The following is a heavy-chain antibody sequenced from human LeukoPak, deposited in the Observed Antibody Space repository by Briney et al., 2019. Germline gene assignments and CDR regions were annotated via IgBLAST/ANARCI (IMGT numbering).Heavy chain of an antibody. V-gene: IGHV4-59*08. CDR2: IYYSGST. CDR3: ARMGDAGSRSFDI. D-gene: IGHD1-26*01. J-gene: IGHJ3*02. Sequence: SETLSLTCTVSGGSISSYYWSWIRQPPGKGLEWIGYIYYSGSTNYNPSLKSRVTISVDTSKNQFSLKLSSVTAADTAVYYCARMGDAGSRSFDIWGQGTMVTVSS. CDR1: GGSISSYY.